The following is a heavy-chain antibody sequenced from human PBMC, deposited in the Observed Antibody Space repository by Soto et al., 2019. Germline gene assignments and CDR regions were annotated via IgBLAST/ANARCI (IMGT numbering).Heavy chain of an antibody. CDR2: INAGNGNT. D-gene: IGHD3-10*01. Sequence: QVQLVQSGAEVKKPGASVKVSRKASGYTFTSYAMHWVRQAPGQRLEWMGWINAGNGNTKYSQKFQGRVTITRDTSASTAYMELSSLRSEDTAVYYCARDRATMVRGVSGGCDCWGQGTLVTVSS. CDR3: ARDRATMVRGVSGGCDC. V-gene: IGHV1-3*01. CDR1: GYTFTSYA. J-gene: IGHJ4*02.